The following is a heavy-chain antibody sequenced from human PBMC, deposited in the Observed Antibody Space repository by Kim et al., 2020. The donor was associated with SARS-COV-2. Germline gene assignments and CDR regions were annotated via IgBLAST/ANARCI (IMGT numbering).Heavy chain of an antibody. D-gene: IGHD6-6*01. J-gene: IGHJ4*02. CDR2: INNSGST. V-gene: IGHV4-34*01. Sequence: SETLSLTCAVYGGSFSGYYWSWICQPPGKGLEWIGEINNSGSTNYNPYLKSRVTITVDTSKNQFSLKLSSVTAADTAVYYCARGVPSDFWGQGTLVTVSS. CDR1: GGSFSGYY. CDR3: ARGVPSDF.